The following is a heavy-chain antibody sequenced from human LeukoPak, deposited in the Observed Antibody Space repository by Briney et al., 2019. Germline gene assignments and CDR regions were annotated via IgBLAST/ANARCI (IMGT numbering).Heavy chain of an antibody. CDR1: GGSISSADYF. J-gene: IGHJ4*02. CDR2: IYYSGST. V-gene: IGHV4-30-4*08. CDR3: ASTSYVYGHPILDY. D-gene: IGHD3-10*01. Sequence: SETLSLTCTVSGGSISSADYFWSWIRQPPGKGLEWIGYIYYSGSTYYNSSLESRVTISVDTSKNQFSLKLSSVTAADTAVYYCASTSYVYGHPILDYWGQGTLVTVPS.